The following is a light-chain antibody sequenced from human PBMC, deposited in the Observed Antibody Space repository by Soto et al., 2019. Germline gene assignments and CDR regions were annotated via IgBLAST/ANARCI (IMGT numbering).Light chain of an antibody. J-gene: IGKJ1*01. CDR1: QTVSSN. CDR2: DAS. V-gene: IGKV3D-15*01. Sequence: MVLTQSPDTLSLSPGERATLSCLASQTVSSNFVAWYQQKPGQAPRLLIYDASNRATGIPARFSGSGSGTDFTLTISSLQSEDFAVYYCQQYNNWPWTFGQGTKVDIK. CDR3: QQYNNWPWT.